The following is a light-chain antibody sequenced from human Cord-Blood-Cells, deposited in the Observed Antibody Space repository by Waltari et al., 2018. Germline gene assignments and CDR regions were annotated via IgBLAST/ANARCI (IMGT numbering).Light chain of an antibody. Sequence: EIVMTQSPATLSVSPGERATFSFRASQSVSSNLAWYQQKPGQAPRLLIYGASTRATGIPARFSGSGSGTEFTLTISSLQSEDFAVYYCQQYNNWPYTFGQGTKLEIK. J-gene: IGKJ2*01. CDR2: GAS. CDR1: QSVSSN. V-gene: IGKV3-15*01. CDR3: QQYNNWPYT.